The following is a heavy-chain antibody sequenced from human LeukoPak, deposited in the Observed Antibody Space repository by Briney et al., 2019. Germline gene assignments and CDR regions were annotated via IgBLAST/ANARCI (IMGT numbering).Heavy chain of an antibody. J-gene: IGHJ4*02. CDR1: GFTFSSYA. CDR2: ISGSGGNT. V-gene: IGHV3-23*01. CDR3: AAGYSSGWYHRTFDC. D-gene: IGHD6-19*01. Sequence: GGSLRLSCAASGFTFSSYAMSWVRQAPGKGLEWVSAISGSGGNTYYADSVKGRFTISRDDSKNTLYLQMNSLRAEDTAVYYCAAGYSSGWYHRTFDCWGQGALVTVSS.